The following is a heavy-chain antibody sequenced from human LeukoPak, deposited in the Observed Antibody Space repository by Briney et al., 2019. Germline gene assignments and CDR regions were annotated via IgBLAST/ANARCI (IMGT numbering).Heavy chain of an antibody. V-gene: IGHV3-48*01. D-gene: IGHD6-19*01. Sequence: GGSLRLSCAASGFTFSGYSMNWVRQAPGKGLEWLSYISGRSDSIYHADSVKGRFTISRDNAKESLYLQMSGLRVEDTAVYYCARRDPGYSSGWPDAFDIWGQGTMVTVSS. CDR3: ARRDPGYSSGWPDAFDI. J-gene: IGHJ3*02. CDR1: GFTFSGYS. CDR2: ISGRSDSI.